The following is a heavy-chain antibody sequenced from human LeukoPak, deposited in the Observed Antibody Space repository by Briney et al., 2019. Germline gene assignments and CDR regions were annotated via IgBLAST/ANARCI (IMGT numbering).Heavy chain of an antibody. D-gene: IGHD6-13*01. CDR3: AKGAAAAGLPIDY. CDR2: ISGSGGST. Sequence: PGGCLRLSCAASGFTFSSYAMSWGRQAPGKGLEWVSAISGSGGSTYYADSVKSRFTISRDNSKNTLYLQMNSLRAEDTAVYYCAKGAAAAGLPIDYWGQGTLVAVSS. V-gene: IGHV3-23*01. CDR1: GFTFSSYA. J-gene: IGHJ4*02.